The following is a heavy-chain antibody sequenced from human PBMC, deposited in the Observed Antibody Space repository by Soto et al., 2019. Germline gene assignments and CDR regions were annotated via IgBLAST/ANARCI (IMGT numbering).Heavy chain of an antibody. V-gene: IGHV4-59*01. J-gene: IGHJ4*02. CDR2: IFYSGST. CDR3: ASMIGDPVLSFDS. CDR1: GGSISSYY. Sequence: QVQLQESGPGLVKPSETLSLTCTVSGGSISSYYWSWIRQPPGKGLEWIGFIFYSGSTSYSPSLKSRVTLSIDTSENQFSLKLSSVTAADTAVYYCASMIGDPVLSFDSWGQGTLVAVSS. D-gene: IGHD3-10*02.